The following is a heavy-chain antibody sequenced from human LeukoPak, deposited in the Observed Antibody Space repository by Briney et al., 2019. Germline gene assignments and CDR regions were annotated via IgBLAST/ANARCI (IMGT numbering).Heavy chain of an antibody. V-gene: IGHV3-7*01. CDR2: IKQDGSEK. J-gene: IGHJ4*02. CDR3: ARDPAAYYFDY. CDR1: GFTFSSYW. Sequence: GGSLRLSCAASGFTFSSYWMSWVRQAPGKGLEWVANIKQDGSEKYYVDSVKGRFTISRDNAKNSLYLQMNSPRAEDTAVYYCARDPAAYYFDYWGQGTLVTVSS. D-gene: IGHD2-15*01.